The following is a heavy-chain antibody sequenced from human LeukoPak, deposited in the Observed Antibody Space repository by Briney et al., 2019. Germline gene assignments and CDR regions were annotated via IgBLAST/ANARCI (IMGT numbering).Heavy chain of an antibody. CDR2: ISGSGGSI. V-gene: IGHV3-23*01. CDR1: GFTFSSYA. J-gene: IGHJ6*02. CDR3: AKDRRYCSGGSCYRYYYGMDV. Sequence: GGSLRLSCAASGFTFSSYAMSWVRQAPGKGLEWVSAISGSGGSIYYADSVKGRFTISRDNSKNTLYLQMNSLRAEDTAVYYCAKDRRYCSGGSCYRYYYGMDVWGQGTTVTVSS. D-gene: IGHD2-15*01.